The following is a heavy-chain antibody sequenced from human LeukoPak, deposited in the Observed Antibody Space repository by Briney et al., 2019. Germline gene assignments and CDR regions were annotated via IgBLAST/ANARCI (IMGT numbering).Heavy chain of an antibody. CDR3: ARHTATTLPRSLKY. Sequence: PPETLSLSPAQPVGSISSSTGCSSSQTPGQGLEWIGDIYYSGSTNYNPSLKSRVTISVDTSKNHFSLKLSSVTAADTAVYYCARHTATTLPRSLKYWGQGALVTVSS. D-gene: IGHD4-11*01. J-gene: IGHJ4*02. CDR1: VGSISSST. V-gene: IGHV4-59*08. CDR2: IYYSGST.